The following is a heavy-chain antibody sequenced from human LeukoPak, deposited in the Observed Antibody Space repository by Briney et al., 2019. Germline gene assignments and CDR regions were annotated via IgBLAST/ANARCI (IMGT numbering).Heavy chain of an antibody. Sequence: GGSLRLSCAASGFTFDDYGMSWVRQAPGKGLEWVSYISISTSSIYYADSVTGRFTISRDNAKNSLFLQMNSLRAEDTAVYYCAREIYHGSGSPRLDYWGQGTLVTVSS. CDR1: GFTFDDYG. V-gene: IGHV3-48*01. CDR2: ISISTSSI. D-gene: IGHD3-10*01. CDR3: AREIYHGSGSPRLDY. J-gene: IGHJ4*02.